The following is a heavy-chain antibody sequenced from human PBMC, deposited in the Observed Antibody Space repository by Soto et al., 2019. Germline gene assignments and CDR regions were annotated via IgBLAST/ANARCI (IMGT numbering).Heavy chain of an antibody. Sequence: QITLKESGPTLVKPTQTLTLTCTFSGFSLSTHGVGVGWTRQPPGKALEWLALISWDDDKRYNSFVESRLTLSKGTSKDQLVLTLSNMDPVDTGTYYCVSTVVIPPYFDCWGQGILVTVSS. V-gene: IGHV2-5*04. J-gene: IGHJ4*02. CDR1: GFSLSTHGVG. CDR3: VSTVVIPPYFDC. CDR2: ISWDDDK. D-gene: IGHD2-15*01.